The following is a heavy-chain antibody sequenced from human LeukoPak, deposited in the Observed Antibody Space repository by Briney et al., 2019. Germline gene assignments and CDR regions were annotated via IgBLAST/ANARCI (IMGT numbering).Heavy chain of an antibody. CDR3: ARAFRNIVGLADYYYYMDV. Sequence: ASVKVSYKASGGTFSSYAISWVRQAPGQGLEWMGIINPSGTDTNYPQKFQGRVTMTRDMSTSTVYMELSSLRSEDTAVYYCARAFRNIVGLADYYYYMDVWGKGTTVTVSS. V-gene: IGHV1-46*01. D-gene: IGHD2/OR15-2a*01. CDR1: GGTFSSYA. J-gene: IGHJ6*03. CDR2: INPSGTDT.